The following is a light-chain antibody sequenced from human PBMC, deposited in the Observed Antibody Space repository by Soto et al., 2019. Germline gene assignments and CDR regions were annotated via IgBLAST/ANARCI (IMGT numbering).Light chain of an antibody. CDR3: AARDDSLSGHWV. Sequence: QSVLTQPPSASGTPGQRVTISCSGSSSNIGSEYVVWYQHLPGTAPKLLIYRNNQRHSGVPDRFAGSKSGTSASLAISGLRSEDEADYYCAARDDSLSGHWVFGGGTKLTVL. J-gene: IGLJ3*02. V-gene: IGLV1-47*01. CDR2: RNN. CDR1: SSNIGSEY.